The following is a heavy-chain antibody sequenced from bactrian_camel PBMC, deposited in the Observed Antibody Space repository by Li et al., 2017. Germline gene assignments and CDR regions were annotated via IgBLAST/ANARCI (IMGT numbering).Heavy chain of an antibody. CDR1: GLTFSGYD. CDR3: AAEIDESLSLSRPSSWGSRCSYNY. Sequence: VQLVESGGGLVQPGGSLRLSCSASGLTFSGYDMSWVRQAPGKEREWVASIYDGNGRTYYTDAVKGRFTLSQDNAKNTLYLQMNLLKPEDTALYYCAAEIDESLSLSRPSSWGSRCSYNYWGQGTQVTVS. J-gene: IGHJ4*01. D-gene: IGHD5*01. CDR2: IYDGNGRT. V-gene: IGHV3S40*01.